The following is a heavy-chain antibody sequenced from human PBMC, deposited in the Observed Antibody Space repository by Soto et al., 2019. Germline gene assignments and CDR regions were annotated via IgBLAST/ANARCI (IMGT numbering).Heavy chain of an antibody. V-gene: IGHV4-59*01. CDR3: ARGDYDFWSGYLYYYYGMDV. Sequence: SETLSLTCSVSGGSIRSYYWSWIRQPPAKGLEWIGYIYYSGSTNYNPSLKSRVTISVDTSKNQFSLKLSSVTAADTAVYYCARGDYDFWSGYLYYYYGMDVWGQGTTVTVSS. J-gene: IGHJ6*02. D-gene: IGHD3-3*01. CDR1: GGSIRSYY. CDR2: IYYSGST.